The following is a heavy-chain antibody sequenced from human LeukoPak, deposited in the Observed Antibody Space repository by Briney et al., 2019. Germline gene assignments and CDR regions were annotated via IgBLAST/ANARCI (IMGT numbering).Heavy chain of an antibody. CDR2: INPNSGGT. V-gene: IGHV1-2*04. CDR3: ARGGPVGYCSGGSCYSAFDI. CDR1: GYTFTGYY. D-gene: IGHD2-15*01. Sequence: GASVKVSCKASGYTFTGYYMHWVRQAPGQGLEWMGWINPNSGGTNYAQKFQGWATMTRGTSISTAYMELSRLRSDDTAVYYCARGGPVGYCSGGSCYSAFDIWGQGTMVTVSS. J-gene: IGHJ3*02.